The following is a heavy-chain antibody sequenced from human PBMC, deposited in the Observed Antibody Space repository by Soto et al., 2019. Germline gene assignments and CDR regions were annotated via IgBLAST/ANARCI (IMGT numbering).Heavy chain of an antibody. CDR1: GGSISSGDYY. J-gene: IGHJ5*02. CDR2: IYYSGST. D-gene: IGHD2-15*01. CDR3: ARDRRDIRNWFDP. Sequence: PSETLSLTCTVSGGSISSGDYYWSWIRHPPGKVLEWIWYIYYSGSTYYNPSLKSRVTISVDTSKNQFSLKLSSVTAADTAVYYCARDRRDIRNWFDPWGQGPLVTVSS. V-gene: IGHV4-30-4*01.